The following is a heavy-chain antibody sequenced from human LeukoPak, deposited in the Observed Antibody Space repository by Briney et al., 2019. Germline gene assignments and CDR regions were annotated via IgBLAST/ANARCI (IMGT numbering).Heavy chain of an antibody. CDR2: ISSSSSTI. CDR1: GFTVSSNY. Sequence: GGSLRLSCAASGFTVSSNYMSWVRQAPGKGLEWVSYISSSSSTIYYADSVKGRFTISRDNAKNSLYLQMNSLRAEDTAVYYCARGRYCSSTSCRNWFDPWGQGTLVTVSS. V-gene: IGHV3-48*01. CDR3: ARGRYCSSTSCRNWFDP. D-gene: IGHD2-2*01. J-gene: IGHJ5*02.